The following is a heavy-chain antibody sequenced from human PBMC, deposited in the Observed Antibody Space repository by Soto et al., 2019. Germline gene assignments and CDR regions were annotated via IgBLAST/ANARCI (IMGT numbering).Heavy chain of an antibody. CDR1: GYTFTSYG. J-gene: IGHJ3*02. D-gene: IGHD6-13*01. CDR3: ARSLWKQLDPDDAFDI. Sequence: QVQLVQSGAEVKKPGASVKVSCKASGYTFTSYGISWVRQAPGQGLEWMGWISAYNGNTKYPQKLQGSVTMTTDTSTGTAYMELRSLRSDDTSVYYCARSLWKQLDPDDAFDIWGQGTMVTVSS. CDR2: ISAYNGNT. V-gene: IGHV1-18*01.